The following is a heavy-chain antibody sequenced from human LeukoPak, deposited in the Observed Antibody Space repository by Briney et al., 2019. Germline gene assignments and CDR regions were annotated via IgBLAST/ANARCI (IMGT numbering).Heavy chain of an antibody. CDR2: IWYDGSNK. Sequence: GRSLRLSCAASGFTFSSYGMHWVRQAPGKGLEWVAVIWYDGSNKYCADSVKGRFTISRDNSKNTLYLQMNSLRAEDTAVYSCARDQEDSGFDYWGQGTLVTVSS. J-gene: IGHJ4*02. CDR3: ARDQEDSGFDY. V-gene: IGHV3-33*01. D-gene: IGHD3-22*01. CDR1: GFTFSSYG.